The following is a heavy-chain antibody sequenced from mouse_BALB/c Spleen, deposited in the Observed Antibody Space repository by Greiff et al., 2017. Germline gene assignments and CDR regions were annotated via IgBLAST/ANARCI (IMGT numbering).Heavy chain of an antibody. J-gene: IGHJ3*01. Sequence: EVQGVESGGGLVKPGGSLKLSCAASGFAFSSYDMSWVRQTPEKRLEWVAYISSGGGSTYYPDTVKGRFTISRDNARNILYLQMSSLRSEDTAMYYCARQDRYEGFAYWGQGTLVTVSA. V-gene: IGHV5-12-1*01. CDR3: ARQDRYEGFAY. D-gene: IGHD2-14*01. CDR1: GFAFSSYD. CDR2: ISSGGGST.